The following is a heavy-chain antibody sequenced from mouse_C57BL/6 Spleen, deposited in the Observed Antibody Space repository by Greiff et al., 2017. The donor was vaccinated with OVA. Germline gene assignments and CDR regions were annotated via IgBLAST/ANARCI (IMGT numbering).Heavy chain of an antibody. CDR2: IWSGGST. Sequence: QVQLQQSGPGLVQPSQSLSITCTVSGFSLTSYGVHWVRQSPGKGLEWLGVIWSGGSTDYTAAFISRLSNSKDNSKSQVFFKMNRLQADDTAIYYCARKGDGSSSYYYAKGYWGQGTSVTVSS. CDR3: ARKGDGSSSYYYAKGY. D-gene: IGHD1-1*01. CDR1: GFSLTSYG. V-gene: IGHV2-2*01. J-gene: IGHJ4*01.